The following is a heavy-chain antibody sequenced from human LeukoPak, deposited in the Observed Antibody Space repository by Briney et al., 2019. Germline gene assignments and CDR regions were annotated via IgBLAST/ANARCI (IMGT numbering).Heavy chain of an antibody. J-gene: IGHJ4*02. CDR1: GFIFSDQY. CDR3: VRGGGYFFDY. CDR2: VRNKAHNYMT. V-gene: IGHV3-72*01. Sequence: GGSQRLSCVGSGFIFSDQYMDWVRQAPGKGLEWLGRVRNKAHNYMTEYAASVKGRFSISRDDSSNSLLLQVHSLTVEDTAVYYCVRGGGYFFDYWGRGTLVTVSS. D-gene: IGHD4-23*01.